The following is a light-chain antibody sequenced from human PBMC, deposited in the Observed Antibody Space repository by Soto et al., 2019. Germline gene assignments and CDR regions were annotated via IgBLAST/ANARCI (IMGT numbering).Light chain of an antibody. Sequence: EIVLTQSPATLSLSPGERATLSCRASQSIGTYLAWYQQKPGQAPTLLIYDASNRATGIPARFSGSESGTDFTLSISSLEPEDFAIYYCQQRANWPPITFGQGTRLELK. V-gene: IGKV3-11*01. CDR1: QSIGTY. J-gene: IGKJ5*01. CDR2: DAS. CDR3: QQRANWPPIT.